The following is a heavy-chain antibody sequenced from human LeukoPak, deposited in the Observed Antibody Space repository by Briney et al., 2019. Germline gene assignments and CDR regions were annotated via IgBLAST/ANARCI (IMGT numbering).Heavy chain of an antibody. CDR1: GFTFSGSA. V-gene: IGHV3-73*01. CDR2: IRSKANSYAT. D-gene: IGHD5-24*01. CDR3: TRPVGWLLPGGEAFDI. J-gene: IGHJ3*02. Sequence: GGSLRLSCAASGFTFSGSAMHWVRQASGKGLEWVGRIRSKANSYATAYAASVKGRFTISRDDSKNTAYLQMNSLKTEDTAVYYCTRPVGWLLPGGEAFDIWGQGTMVTVSS.